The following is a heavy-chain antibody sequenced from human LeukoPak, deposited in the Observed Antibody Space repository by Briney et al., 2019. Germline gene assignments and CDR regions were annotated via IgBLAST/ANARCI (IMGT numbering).Heavy chain of an antibody. CDR1: GGSISNYY. J-gene: IGHJ4*02. V-gene: IGHV4-59*01. D-gene: IGHD3-3*01. CDR3: ARSSDCWSSYLDN. CDR2: IHYSDST. Sequence: AETLCLSCTVSGGSISNYYLSWIRQPPGKGLEWVGYIHYSDSTNNNPSLNSLVTISVDTSNNQFSLKQTSETAADTAVYDCARSSDCWSSYLDNWGQGTLVTVSS.